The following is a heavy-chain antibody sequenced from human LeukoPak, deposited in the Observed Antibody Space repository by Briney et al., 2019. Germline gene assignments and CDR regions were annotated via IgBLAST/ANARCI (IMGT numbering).Heavy chain of an antibody. Sequence: PSETLSLTCTVSGGSISTTNYYWGWIRQPPGRDLEWIGSIYSSGSTYYNPSLESRVTISVDTSKNQWSLKLTSATAADTTVYYCARHSGLRSPFDPWGQGTLVTVSS. CDR2: IYSSGST. CDR3: ARHSGLRSPFDP. J-gene: IGHJ5*02. V-gene: IGHV4-39*01. D-gene: IGHD3-3*01. CDR1: GGSISTTNYY.